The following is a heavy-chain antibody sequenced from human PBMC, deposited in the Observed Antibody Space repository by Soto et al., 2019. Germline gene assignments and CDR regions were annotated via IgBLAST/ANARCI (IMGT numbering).Heavy chain of an antibody. J-gene: IGHJ4*02. CDR2: IYYSGST. CDR1: DGSVSSYY. D-gene: IGHD5-18*01. CDR3: ARHYSRSDGLYYFDS. Sequence: SETLSLTCTVSDGSVSSYYWSWIRQSPGKGLEWIGYIYYSGSTKYKPSLKSRVTISVDTSKNQFSLKVTSATAADTAVYYCARHYSRSDGLYYFDSWGLGALVTVSS. V-gene: IGHV4-59*08.